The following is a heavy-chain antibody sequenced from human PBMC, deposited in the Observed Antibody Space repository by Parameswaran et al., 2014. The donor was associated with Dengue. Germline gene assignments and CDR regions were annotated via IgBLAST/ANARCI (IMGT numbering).Heavy chain of an antibody. CDR3: ARAPTAYYYYYGMDV. V-gene: IGHV4-34*01. D-gene: IGHD5-18*01. CDR2: INHSGST. Sequence: RWIRQPREGLEWIGEINHSGSTNYNPSLKSRVTISVDTSKNQFSLKLSSVTAADTAVYYCARAPTAYYYYYGMDVWGQGTTVTVSS. J-gene: IGHJ6*02.